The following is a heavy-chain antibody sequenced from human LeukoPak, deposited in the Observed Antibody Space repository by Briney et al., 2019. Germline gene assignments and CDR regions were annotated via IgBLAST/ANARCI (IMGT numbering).Heavy chain of an antibody. Sequence: GASVKVSCKASGFTFIKFGITWVRQAPGRGLEWVGWISTYNGNTNYAQKFQGRVTMTTDSSTTTAYMELRSLRSDDTAVYYCARDPTNTSGRNVYLDHWGQGTLVTVSS. J-gene: IGHJ4*02. D-gene: IGHD6-19*01. CDR1: GFTFIKFG. CDR3: ARDPTNTSGRNVYLDH. CDR2: ISTYNGNT. V-gene: IGHV1-18*01.